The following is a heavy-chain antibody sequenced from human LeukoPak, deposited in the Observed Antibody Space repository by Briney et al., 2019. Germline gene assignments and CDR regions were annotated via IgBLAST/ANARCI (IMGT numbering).Heavy chain of an antibody. CDR3: ARASGNSFDY. V-gene: IGHV4-59*01. CDR1: GGSISSYF. Sequence: SETLSLTCTVSGGSISSYFWSWIRQPPGKGLQWIGYIYNSGSTNYNPSLKSRVIISVDTSKNQFSLKLSSVTAADTAVYYCARASGNSFDYWGQGTLVTVSS. CDR2: IYNSGST. J-gene: IGHJ4*02.